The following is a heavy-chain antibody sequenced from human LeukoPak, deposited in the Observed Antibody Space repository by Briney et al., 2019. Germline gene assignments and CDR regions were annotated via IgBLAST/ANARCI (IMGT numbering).Heavy chain of an antibody. Sequence: GGSLRLSCAASGFTFNKYAMTRVRQAPGKGLEWVSVISANGHNTYYVDSVEGRFTISRDNFKNMMYLQMDSLRVEDTAVYYCTLRTDYWGQGILVSVSS. J-gene: IGHJ4*01. CDR3: TLRTDY. CDR1: GFTFNKYA. V-gene: IGHV3-23*01. CDR2: ISANGHNT.